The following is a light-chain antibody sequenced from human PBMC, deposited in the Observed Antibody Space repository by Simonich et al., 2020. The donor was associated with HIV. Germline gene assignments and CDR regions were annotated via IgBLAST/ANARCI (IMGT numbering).Light chain of an antibody. V-gene: IGKV3-15*01. CDR2: GAS. Sequence: EIVLTQSPATLSLSPGERATLSCRASQSVSSFLAWYQQKPGQAHRLLIFGASTRATGIPARFSGSGSGTEFTLTISSMQSEDFAVYYCQQMKTFGQGTKVEIK. CDR1: QSVSSF. CDR3: QQMKT. J-gene: IGKJ1*01.